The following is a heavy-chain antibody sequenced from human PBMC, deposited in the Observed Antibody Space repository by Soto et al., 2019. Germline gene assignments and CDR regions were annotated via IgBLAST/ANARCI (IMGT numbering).Heavy chain of an antibody. CDR1: GFTFSSYE. D-gene: IGHD1-26*01. Sequence: EVQLVESGGGLVQPGGSLRLSCAASGFTFSSYEMNWVRQAPGKGLAWVSYISSSGSTIHYADSVKGRFTISRDNAKKSLYVQINSLRAEDTAVYYCARRRELRSNYYYGIDVWGQGTTVTVSS. V-gene: IGHV3-48*03. CDR2: ISSSGSTI. J-gene: IGHJ6*02. CDR3: ARRRELRSNYYYGIDV.